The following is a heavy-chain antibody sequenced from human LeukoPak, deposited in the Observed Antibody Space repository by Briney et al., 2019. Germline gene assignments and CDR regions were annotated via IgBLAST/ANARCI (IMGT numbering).Heavy chain of an antibody. CDR1: GGSISSSSYY. J-gene: IGHJ4*02. CDR2: IPYSGIA. Sequence: SETLSLTCTVSGGSISSSSYYWGWIRQPPWQGLEWIGTIPYSGIAYYSPSLKSRVTISVDTSKNQFSLKVSSVTAADTAVYFCARGRDSSGWYDIWGQGTLVTVSS. V-gene: IGHV4-39*01. D-gene: IGHD6-19*01. CDR3: ARGRDSSGWYDI.